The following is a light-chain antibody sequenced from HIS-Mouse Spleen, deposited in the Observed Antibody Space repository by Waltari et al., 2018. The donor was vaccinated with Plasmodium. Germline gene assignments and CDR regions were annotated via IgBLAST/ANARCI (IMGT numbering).Light chain of an antibody. V-gene: IGLV3-27*01. J-gene: IGLJ3*02. CDR2: KDS. CDR3: YSAADNNLV. CDR1: VLAKKY. Sequence: SYELTQPSSVSVSPGQTARITCSGDVLAKKYARWFQQKPGQAPVLVIYKDSERPSGIPERFSGSRSRTTVTLTISGAQVEDEADYYCYSAADNNLVFGGGTKLTVL.